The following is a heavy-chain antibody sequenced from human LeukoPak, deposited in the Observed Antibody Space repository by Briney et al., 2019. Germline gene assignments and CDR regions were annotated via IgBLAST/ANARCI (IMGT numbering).Heavy chain of an antibody. CDR1: GFTFSDYW. D-gene: IGHD5-12*01. CDR3: ARDRGYSGYGVPYYFDY. V-gene: IGHV3-74*01. Sequence: PGGSLRLSCAASGFTFSDYWMHWVRQAPGKGLVWVSHINADEDRAAYADSVKGRFTISRDNARNTLYLQMNSLRDEDTAVYYCARDRGYSGYGVPYYFDYWGQGTLVTVSS. J-gene: IGHJ4*02. CDR2: INADEDRA.